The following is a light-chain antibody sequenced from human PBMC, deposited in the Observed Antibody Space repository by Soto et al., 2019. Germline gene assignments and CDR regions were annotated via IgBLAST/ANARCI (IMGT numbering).Light chain of an antibody. CDR2: AAS. V-gene: IGKV1-27*01. CDR3: QKYNSAPRT. J-gene: IGKJ4*01. Sequence: DIQMTQSPSSLSASVGDRVSITCRASQGISNYLAWYQQKPGKVPKLLIYAASTLQSGVPSRCSGSGSGTHFTLTISSLPPEDVATYYCQKYNSAPRTCGGGTKVEIK. CDR1: QGISNY.